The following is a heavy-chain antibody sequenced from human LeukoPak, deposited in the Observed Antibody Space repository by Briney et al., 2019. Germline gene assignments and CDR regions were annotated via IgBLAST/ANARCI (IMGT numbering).Heavy chain of an antibody. Sequence: GGSLRLSCAASGFTFSSYAMSWVRQAPGKGLEWVSAISGSGGSTYYADSVKGLFTISRDNSKNTLYLQMNSLRAEDTAVYYCASGDYLYWYFDLWGRGTLVTVSS. D-gene: IGHD4-17*01. V-gene: IGHV3-23*01. CDR2: ISGSGGST. CDR1: GFTFSSYA. CDR3: ASGDYLYWYFDL. J-gene: IGHJ2*01.